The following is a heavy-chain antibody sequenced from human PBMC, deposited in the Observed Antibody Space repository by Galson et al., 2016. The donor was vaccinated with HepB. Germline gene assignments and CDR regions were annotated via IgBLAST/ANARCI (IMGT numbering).Heavy chain of an antibody. J-gene: IGHJ4*02. CDR3: ARRAAAGNFDY. V-gene: IGHV4-39*07. CDR1: GGSISSSTYY. D-gene: IGHD6-13*01. CDR2: IYYSGST. Sequence: TLSLTCTVSGGSISSSTYYWGWIRLPPGKGLEWVGSIYYSGSTYYNPSLKSRVTISVDTSKNQFSLKLSSVTAADTAVYYCARRAAAGNFDYWGQGTLVTVSS.